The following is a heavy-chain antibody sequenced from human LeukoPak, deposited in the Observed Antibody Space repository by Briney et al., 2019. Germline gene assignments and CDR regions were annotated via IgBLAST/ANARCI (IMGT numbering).Heavy chain of an antibody. V-gene: IGHV4-4*02. CDR1: GGSISSSNW. CDR3: ARRTLYYGSGSYDY. J-gene: IGHJ4*02. D-gene: IGHD3-10*01. Sequence: SETLSLTCAVSGGSISSSNWWSWVRQPPGKGLEWIGEIYHSGSTNYNPSLKSRVTISVDKSKNQFSLKLSSVTPADTAVYYCARRTLYYGSGSYDYWGQGTLVTVSS. CDR2: IYHSGST.